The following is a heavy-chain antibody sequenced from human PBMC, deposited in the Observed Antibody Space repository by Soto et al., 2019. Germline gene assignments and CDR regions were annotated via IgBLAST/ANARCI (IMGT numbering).Heavy chain of an antibody. CDR1: GGSISSYY. CDR3: RYYDFWSGYYDFDY. J-gene: IGHJ4*02. CDR2: IYYSGST. V-gene: IGHV4-59*08. D-gene: IGHD3-3*01. Sequence: SETLSLTCTVSGGSISSYYWSWIRQPPGKGLEWIGNIYYSGSTNYNPSLKSRVTISVDTSKNQFSLKLSSVTAADTAVYYCRYYDFWSGYYDFDYWGQGTLVTVSS.